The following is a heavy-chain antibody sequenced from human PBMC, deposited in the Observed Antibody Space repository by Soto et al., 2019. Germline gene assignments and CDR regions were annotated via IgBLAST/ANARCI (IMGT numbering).Heavy chain of an antibody. V-gene: IGHV3-23*01. Sequence: GGSLRLSCAASGFTFSSYAMSWVRQAPGKGLEWVSRISSSGGSTYDADSVKGRFTISRDNSNNTLYLQMNSLRAEDTAIYYCAKVDGRGGMDVWGQGTTVTVSS. J-gene: IGHJ6*02. CDR2: ISSSGGST. CDR3: AKVDGRGGMDV. CDR1: GFTFSSYA.